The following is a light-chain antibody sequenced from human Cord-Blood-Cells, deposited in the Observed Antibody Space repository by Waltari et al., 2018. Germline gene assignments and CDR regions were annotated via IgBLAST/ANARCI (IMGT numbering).Light chain of an antibody. J-gene: IGKJ2*01. Sequence: IVMTQSPLSLPVTPGEPAPISCRSSQSLLHCNGYNYLDWYLQKPGQSPQLLIYLGSNRASGVPDRFSGSGSGTDFTLKISRVEAEDVGVYYCMQALQTAYTFGQGTKLEIK. CDR2: LGS. CDR1: QSLLHCNGYNY. V-gene: IGKV2-28*01. CDR3: MQALQTAYT.